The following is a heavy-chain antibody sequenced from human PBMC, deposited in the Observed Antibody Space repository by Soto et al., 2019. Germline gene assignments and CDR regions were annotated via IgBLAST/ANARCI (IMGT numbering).Heavy chain of an antibody. CDR3: ATGQRITIFGGINWFAP. CDR2: FDPEDGET. J-gene: IGHJ5*02. D-gene: IGHD3-3*01. V-gene: IGHV1-24*01. Sequence: ASVKVSCKVSGYTLTELSMHWVRQAPGKGLEWMGGFDPEDGETIYAQKFQGRVTMTEDTSTDTAYMELSSLRSEDTAVYYCATGQRITIFGGINWFAPWGQGTLVTVSS. CDR1: GYTLTELS.